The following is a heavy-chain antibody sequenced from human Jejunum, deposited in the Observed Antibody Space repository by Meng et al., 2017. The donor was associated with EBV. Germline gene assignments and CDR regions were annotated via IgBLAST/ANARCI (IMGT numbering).Heavy chain of an antibody. Sequence: QVQLQESGPGLVKPSAPLSLTCAVSTDFISSYEWWSWVRQPPGKGLEWLGEINQVGSTYYNPSLKSRVTISIDTSKRQFSLRLNSMTAADTAVYYCARASSERLLDYWGQGTLVTSPQ. CDR1: TDFISSYEW. D-gene: IGHD1-14*01. CDR2: INQVGST. CDR3: ARASSERLLDY. J-gene: IGHJ4*02. V-gene: IGHV4-4*02.